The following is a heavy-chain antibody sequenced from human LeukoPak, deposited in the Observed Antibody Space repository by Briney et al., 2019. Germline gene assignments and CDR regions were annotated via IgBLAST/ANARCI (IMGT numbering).Heavy chain of an antibody. CDR1: GYTFTSYY. J-gene: IGHJ4*02. Sequence: ASVKVSCKTSGYTFTSYYISWVRQAPGQGLEWMAWISAYNGNTKYAQKFQGRVTMTTDTSTSTAYMELRSLRSDDTAVYYCARDPLRFGELLGYFDYWGQGTLVTVSS. D-gene: IGHD3-10*01. CDR2: ISAYNGNT. V-gene: IGHV1-18*01. CDR3: ARDPLRFGELLGYFDY.